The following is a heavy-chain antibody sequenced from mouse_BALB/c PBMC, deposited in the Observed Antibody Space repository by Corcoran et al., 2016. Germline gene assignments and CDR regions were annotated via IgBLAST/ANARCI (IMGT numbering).Heavy chain of an antibody. CDR3: ARADYDYAMDY. V-gene: IGHV1-26*01. CDR2: INPYNGAT. J-gene: IGHJ4*01. D-gene: IGHD2-4*01. Sequence: EVQLQQSGPELVKPGASVKISCKASGYSFTGYYMHWVKQSHVKSLEWIGRINPYNGATSYNQNFKDKASLTVDKSSSTAYMELHSLTSEDSAVYYCARADYDYAMDYWGQGTSVTVSS. CDR1: GYSFTGYY.